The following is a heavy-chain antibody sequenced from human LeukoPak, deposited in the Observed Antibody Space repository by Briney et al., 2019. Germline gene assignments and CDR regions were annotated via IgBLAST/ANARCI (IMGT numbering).Heavy chain of an antibody. V-gene: IGHV4-59*01. CDR3: ASLDDY. CDR1: GGSFSGYY. CDR2: IYYSGST. J-gene: IGHJ4*01. Sequence: SETLSLTCAVYGGSFSGYYWSWIRQPPGKGLEWIGYIYYSGSTNYNPSLKSRVTISVDTSKNQFSLKLSSVTAADTAVYYCASLDDYCGQGTLVTVSS.